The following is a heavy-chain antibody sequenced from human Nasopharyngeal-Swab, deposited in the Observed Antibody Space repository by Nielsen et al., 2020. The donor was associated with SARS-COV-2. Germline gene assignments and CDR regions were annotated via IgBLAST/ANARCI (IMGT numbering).Heavy chain of an antibody. CDR3: ARNGRQVRFRSYYYYRDV. V-gene: IGHV4-34*01. J-gene: IGHJ6*03. CDR2: INHSGST. D-gene: IGHD3-3*01. Sequence: SETLSLTCAVYGGSFSGYYWSWIRQPPGKGLEWIGEINHSGSTNYNPSLKSRVTISVDTSKNQFSLKLSSVTAADTAVYYCARNGRQVRFRSYYYYRDVWGKGTTVTVSS. CDR1: GGSFSGYY.